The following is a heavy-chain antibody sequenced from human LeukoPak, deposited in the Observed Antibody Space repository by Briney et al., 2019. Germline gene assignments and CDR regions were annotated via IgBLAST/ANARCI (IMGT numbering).Heavy chain of an antibody. CDR1: GFTVSSNY. V-gene: IGHV3-73*01. CDR3: TRDGVAGTSRYNWFDP. J-gene: IGHJ5*02. D-gene: IGHD6-19*01. CDR2: IRSKANSYAT. Sequence: GGSLRLSCAASGFTVSSNYMNWVRQASGKGLEWVGRIRSKANSYATAYAASVKGRFTISRDDSKNTAYLQMNSLKTEDTAVYYCTRDGVAGTSRYNWFDPWGQGTLVTVSS.